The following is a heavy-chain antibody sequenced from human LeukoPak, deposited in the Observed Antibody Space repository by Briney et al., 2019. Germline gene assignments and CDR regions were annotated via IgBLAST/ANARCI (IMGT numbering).Heavy chain of an antibody. V-gene: IGHV4-61*02. CDR3: ARGYQLLRGGNWFDP. D-gene: IGHD2-2*01. Sequence: TPSLTCTVSCGSLSSGSYLLSWVPQPPREGLGWIGGIYTSGSTNYNPSLKSRVTISVDTSKNQFSLKLSSVTAADTAVYYCARGYQLLRGGNWFDPWGQGTLVTVSS. CDR2: IYTSGST. J-gene: IGHJ5*02. CDR1: CGSLSSGSYL.